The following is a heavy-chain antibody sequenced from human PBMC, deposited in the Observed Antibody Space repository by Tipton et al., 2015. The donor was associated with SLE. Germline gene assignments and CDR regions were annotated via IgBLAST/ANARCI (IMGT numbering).Heavy chain of an antibody. D-gene: IGHD1-26*01. J-gene: IGHJ6*03. CDR3: ARGPIEGYYYYYMDV. Sequence: TLSLTCTVSGYSISSGYYWGWIRQPPGKGLEWIGNIYYSGSTNYNPSLKSRVTISVDTSKNQFSLKLSSVTAADTAVYYCARGPIEGYYYYYMDVWGKGTTVTVSS. V-gene: IGHV4-38-2*02. CDR2: IYYSGST. CDR1: GYSISSGYY.